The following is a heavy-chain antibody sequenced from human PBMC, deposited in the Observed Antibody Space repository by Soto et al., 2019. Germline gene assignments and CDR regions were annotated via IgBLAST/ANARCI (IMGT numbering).Heavy chain of an antibody. V-gene: IGHV3-73*02. J-gene: IGHJ4*02. D-gene: IGHD6-19*01. CDR3: TRDTSGWPD. Sequence: EVQLVESGGGLVQPGGSLKLSCAASGFTFSGSAMHWVRQTSGKGLEWVGRIRSKVNSYATAYAASVKGRFTISRDDSKNTAYLQMNSLKTEDTAVYSCTRDTSGWPDWGQGTLVTVSS. CDR2: IRSKVNSYAT. CDR1: GFTFSGSA.